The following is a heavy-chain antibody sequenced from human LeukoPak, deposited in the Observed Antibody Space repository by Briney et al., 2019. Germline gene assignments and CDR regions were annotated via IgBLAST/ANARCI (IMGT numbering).Heavy chain of an antibody. J-gene: IGHJ3*02. V-gene: IGHV1-46*01. D-gene: IGHD1-14*01. CDR1: GYTFTSYY. CDR3: ARPGNRFVILDAFDI. Sequence: ASVKVSCKASGYTFTSYYMHWVRQAPGQGLGWMGIINPSGGSTSYAQKFQGRVTMTRDTSTSTVYMELSSLRSEDTAVYYCARPGNRFVILDAFDIWGQGTMVTVSS. CDR2: INPSGGST.